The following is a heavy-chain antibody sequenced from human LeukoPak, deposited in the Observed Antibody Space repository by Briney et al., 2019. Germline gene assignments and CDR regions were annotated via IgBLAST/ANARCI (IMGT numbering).Heavy chain of an antibody. CDR3: ARGGSSGPFDY. Sequence: GGSLRLSCAASGFTFDDYGMSWVRQAPGKGLEWVSGINWNGGSTGYADSVEGRFTISRDNAKNSLYLQMNSLRAEDTALYHCARGGSSGPFDYWGQGTLVTVSS. V-gene: IGHV3-20*01. D-gene: IGHD6-19*01. J-gene: IGHJ4*02. CDR2: INWNGGST. CDR1: GFTFDDYG.